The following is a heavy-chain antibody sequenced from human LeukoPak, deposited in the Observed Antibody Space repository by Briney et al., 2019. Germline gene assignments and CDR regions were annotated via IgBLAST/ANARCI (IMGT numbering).Heavy chain of an antibody. CDR3: AKEIQIYSSSWYGGADY. Sequence: GGSLRLSCAASGFTFSSYAMSWVRKAPGKGLEWVSGIIGSGGSTYYAESVKGRFTISRDNSKNTLYLQINSLRAEDTAVYYCAKEIQIYSSSWYGGADYWGRGTLVTVSS. D-gene: IGHD6-13*01. V-gene: IGHV3-23*01. CDR1: GFTFSSYA. CDR2: IIGSGGST. J-gene: IGHJ4*02.